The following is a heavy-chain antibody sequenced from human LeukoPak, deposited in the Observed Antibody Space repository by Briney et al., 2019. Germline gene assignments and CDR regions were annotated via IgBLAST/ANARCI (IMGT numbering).Heavy chain of an antibody. CDR2: IRYDGSNK. J-gene: IGHJ4*02. Sequence: GGSLRLSCAASGFTFSSYGMHWVRQAPGKGLEWVAFIRYDGSNKYYADSVKGRFTISRDNSKNTLYLQMNSLRAEDTAVYYCAKDGLYYYDSSGYSSYFDYWGQGTLVTVSS. CDR1: GFTFSSYG. V-gene: IGHV3-30*02. D-gene: IGHD3-22*01. CDR3: AKDGLYYYDSSGYSSYFDY.